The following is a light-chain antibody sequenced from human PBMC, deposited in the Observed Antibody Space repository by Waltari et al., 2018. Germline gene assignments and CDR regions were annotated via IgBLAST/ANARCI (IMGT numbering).Light chain of an antibody. CDR2: AAS. J-gene: IGKJ2*01. Sequence: DIQMTQSPSSLSASVGDRVTITCRASQSISSYLNWYQQKPGKAPKLLIYAASILQSGVPSRFSRSGSGTDFTLTISSLQPEDCATYCCQQSYSTPYTFGQGTKLEIK. V-gene: IGKV1-39*01. CDR1: QSISSY. CDR3: QQSYSTPYT.